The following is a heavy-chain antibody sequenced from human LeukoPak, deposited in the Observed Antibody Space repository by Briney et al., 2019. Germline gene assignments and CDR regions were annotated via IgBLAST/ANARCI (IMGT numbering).Heavy chain of an antibody. CDR1: GGSISSSSYY. V-gene: IGHV4-39*01. Sequence: PSETLSLTCTVSGGSISSSSYYWGWIRQPPGKGLEWIGSIYYSGSTYYNPSLKSRVTISVDTSKNQFSLKLSSVPDADTAVYYCASGVRGSGFPTVRYFDYWGQGTLVTVSS. CDR2: IYYSGST. D-gene: IGHD1-1*01. CDR3: ASGVRGSGFPTVRYFDY. J-gene: IGHJ4*02.